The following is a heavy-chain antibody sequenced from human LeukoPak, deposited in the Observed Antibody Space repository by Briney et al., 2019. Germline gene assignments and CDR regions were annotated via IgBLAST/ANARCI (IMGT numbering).Heavy chain of an antibody. Sequence: ASVKVSCKASGFTFSTYAMHWVRQAPGQGLEWMGWITPSGDTKYPQKFQGRVAITWDTSITTAYMDLSRLTADDTAIYYCARDRYGDGFAHFDYWGQGGLVTVSS. CDR3: ARDRYGDGFAHFDY. D-gene: IGHD5-24*01. CDR1: GFTFSTYA. V-gene: IGHV1-2*02. J-gene: IGHJ4*02. CDR2: ITPSGDT.